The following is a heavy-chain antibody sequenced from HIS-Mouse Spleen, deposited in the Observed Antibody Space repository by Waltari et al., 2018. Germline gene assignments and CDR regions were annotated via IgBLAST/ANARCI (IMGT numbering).Heavy chain of an antibody. D-gene: IGHD2-21*01. CDR1: EFTFSRYP. V-gene: IGHV3-23*01. CDR2: ISGSGGST. Sequence: EVQLLESGGGLVQPGGSLRLVCAASEFTFSRYPMTLFRQAPGKGLEWVSAISGSGGSTYYADSVKGRFTISRDNSKNTLYLQMNSLRAEDTAVYYCAKSRGGDCYDYWGQGTLVTVSS. J-gene: IGHJ4*02. CDR3: AKSRGGDCYDY.